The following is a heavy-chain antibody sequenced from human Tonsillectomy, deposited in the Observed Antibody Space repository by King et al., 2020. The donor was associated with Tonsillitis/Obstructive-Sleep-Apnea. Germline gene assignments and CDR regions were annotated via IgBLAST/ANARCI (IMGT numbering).Heavy chain of an antibody. CDR1: GGTFSSDA. CDR3: AREGSGWAHNLFDL. CDR2: IVPIVNIT. D-gene: IGHD3-22*01. Sequence: QLVQSGAEVKKPGSSVKVSCKASGGTFSSDAISWVRQAPGQGPEWVGRIVPIVNITQYAQRFAKKFQDRVTITADKSTSTVYMELSSLRSADTDVYYCAREGSGWAHNLFDLGREETRVTVSS. J-gene: IGHJ5*02. V-gene: IGHV1-69*09.